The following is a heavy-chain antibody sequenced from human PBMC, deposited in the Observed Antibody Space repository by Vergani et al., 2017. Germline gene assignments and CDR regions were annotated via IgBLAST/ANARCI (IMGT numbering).Heavy chain of an antibody. CDR3: ARVIVDCSRTNCFADH. CDR2: IDPNSVDT. CDR1: GFTFTSYH. D-gene: IGHD2-2*01. J-gene: IGHJ4*02. Sequence: QVQLVQSGAEVKKPGASVRVSCKASGFTFTSYHIHWVRQAPGQGLDWLGRIDPNSVDTMYSQRFQDRVTITRDTSINTAYMEMTGLRPDDTAIYYCARVIVDCSRTNCFADHWGQGTLVTISS. V-gene: IGHV1-2*06.